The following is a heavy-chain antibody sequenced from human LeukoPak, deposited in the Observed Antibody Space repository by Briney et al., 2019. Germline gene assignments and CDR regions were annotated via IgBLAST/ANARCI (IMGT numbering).Heavy chain of an antibody. D-gene: IGHD3-10*01. CDR3: AKEAPMVRGVINSPCDY. Sequence: GRSLRLSCAASGFTFSSYGMHWVRQAPGKGLEWVAVISYDGSNKYYADSVKGRFTISRDNSKNTLYLQMNSLRAEDTAVYYCAKEAPMVRGVINSPCDYWGQGTLVTASS. CDR2: ISYDGSNK. J-gene: IGHJ4*02. V-gene: IGHV3-30*18. CDR1: GFTFSSYG.